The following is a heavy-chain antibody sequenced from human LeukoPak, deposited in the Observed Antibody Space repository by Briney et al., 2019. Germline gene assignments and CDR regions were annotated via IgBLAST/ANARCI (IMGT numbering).Heavy chain of an antibody. CDR3: AKGRSTSLSMIVVLRPDAFDI. V-gene: IGHV3-30*18. Sequence: GRSLRLSCAASGFTFSSYGMHWVRQAPGKGLEWVAVISYDGSNKYYADSVKGRFTISRDNSKNTLYLQMNSLRAEDTAVYYCAKGRSTSLSMIVVLRPDAFDIWGQGTMVIVSS. CDR1: GFTFSSYG. J-gene: IGHJ3*02. D-gene: IGHD3-22*01. CDR2: ISYDGSNK.